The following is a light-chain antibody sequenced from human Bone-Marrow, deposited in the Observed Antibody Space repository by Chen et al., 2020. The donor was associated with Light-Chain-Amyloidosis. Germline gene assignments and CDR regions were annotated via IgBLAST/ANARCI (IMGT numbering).Light chain of an antibody. CDR1: SSDVGGYNY. CDR2: DVS. J-gene: IGLJ1*01. CDR3: SSYTSSRTLV. V-gene: IGLV2-14*03. Sequence: HSALTQPASVSGSPGQSITISCTGTSSDVGGYNYVSRYQQHPGTAPKLMIYDVSNRPSGVSNRFSGSQSGNTASLTISGLQAEAEAYYYCSSYTSSRTLVFGTGTTVTVL.